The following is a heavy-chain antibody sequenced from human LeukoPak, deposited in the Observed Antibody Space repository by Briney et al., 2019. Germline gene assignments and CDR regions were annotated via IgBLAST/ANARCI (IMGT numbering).Heavy chain of an antibody. V-gene: IGHV4-34*01. CDR3: ARYYYYYMDV. CDR1: GGSFSGYY. CDR2: INHSGST. J-gene: IGHJ6*03. Sequence: SETLSLTCAVYGGSFSGYYWSWIRQPPGKGLEWIGEINHSGSTNYNPSLKSRVTISVDTSKNQISLKLSSVTAADTAVYYCARYYYYYMDVWGKGTTVTVSS.